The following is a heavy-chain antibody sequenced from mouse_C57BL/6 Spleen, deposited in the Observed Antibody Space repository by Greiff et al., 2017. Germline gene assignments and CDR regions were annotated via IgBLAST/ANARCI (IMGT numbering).Heavy chain of an antibody. D-gene: IGHD4-1*01. CDR1: GFNIKDDY. CDR2: IDPENGDS. CDR3: TTRTNWEDY. J-gene: IGHJ2*01. V-gene: IGHV14-4*01. Sequence: EVQLQQSGAELVRPGASVKLSCTASGFNIKDDYMHWVKQRPEQGLEWIGWIDPENGDSEYASKFQGKATITADTSSNTAYLQLSSLTSEDTAVYYCTTRTNWEDYWGQGTTLTVSS.